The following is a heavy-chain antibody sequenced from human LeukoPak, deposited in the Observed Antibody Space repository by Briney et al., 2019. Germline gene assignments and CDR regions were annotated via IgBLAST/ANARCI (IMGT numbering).Heavy chain of an antibody. D-gene: IGHD2-2*01. Sequence: PGGSLRLSCAASGFTFSSYSMNWVCQAPGKGLEWVSYISSSSSYLYYADSVKGRFTISRDNAKNSLYLQMNSLRAEDTAVYYCARDNTIYCSSTSCYGDNWFDPWGQGTLVTVSS. J-gene: IGHJ5*02. CDR1: GFTFSSYS. CDR2: ISSSSSYL. V-gene: IGHV3-21*01. CDR3: ARDNTIYCSSTSCYGDNWFDP.